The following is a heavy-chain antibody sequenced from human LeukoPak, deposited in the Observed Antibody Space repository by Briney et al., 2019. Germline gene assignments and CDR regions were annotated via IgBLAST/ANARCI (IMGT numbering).Heavy chain of an antibody. CDR2: IYPRDGST. CDR1: GYSFTSNY. D-gene: IGHD6-19*01. Sequence: ASVKVSCKASGYSFTSNYIHWVRQAPGQGLEWMGMIYPRDGSTSYAQKFQGRVTMTTDTSTSTAYMELRSLRSDDTAVYYCARAIIAVADFDYWGQGTLVTVSS. CDR3: ARAIIAVADFDY. J-gene: IGHJ4*02. V-gene: IGHV1-46*01.